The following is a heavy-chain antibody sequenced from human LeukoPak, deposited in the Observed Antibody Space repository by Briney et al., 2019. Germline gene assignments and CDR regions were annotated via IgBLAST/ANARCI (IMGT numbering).Heavy chain of an antibody. CDR1: GFTFSSYG. V-gene: IGHV3-33*01. D-gene: IGHD6-13*01. Sequence: GGSLRLSCAASGFTFSSYGMHWVRQAPGKGLEWVAVIWYDGSNIYYADSVKGRFTISRDNSKNTLYLQMNSLRAEDTAVYYCACSSATDYWGQGTLVTVSS. J-gene: IGHJ4*02. CDR3: ACSSATDY. CDR2: IWYDGSNI.